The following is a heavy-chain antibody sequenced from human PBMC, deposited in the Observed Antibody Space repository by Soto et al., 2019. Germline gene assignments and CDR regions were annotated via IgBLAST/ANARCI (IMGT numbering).Heavy chain of an antibody. CDR3: ARRGERWLPEDY. CDR1: GFTFHIYP. Sequence: EVQLLESGGGLVQPGGSLRLSCAASGFTFHIYPMTWVRQTPGKGLEWVSTNSRGADDTQYADSVKGRFTLTRDDSKKTLYLQLNGLRAEDTAVYYCARRGERWLPEDYWGQGTLVTVSS. J-gene: IGHJ4*02. V-gene: IGHV3-23*01. D-gene: IGHD6-19*01. CDR2: NSRGADDT.